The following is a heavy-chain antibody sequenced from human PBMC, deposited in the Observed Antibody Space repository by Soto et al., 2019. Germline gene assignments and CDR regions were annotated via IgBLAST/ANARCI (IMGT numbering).Heavy chain of an antibody. CDR3: ARDQSVASPFDI. V-gene: IGHV3-48*03. D-gene: IGHD5-12*01. CDR2: ISSSGSTI. CDR1: GFTFSSYE. Sequence: LRLSCAASGFTFSSYEMNWVRQAPGKGLEWVSYISSSGSTIYYADSVKGRFTISRDNAKNSLYLQMNSLRAEDTAVYYCARDQSVASPFDIWGQGTMVTVSS. J-gene: IGHJ3*02.